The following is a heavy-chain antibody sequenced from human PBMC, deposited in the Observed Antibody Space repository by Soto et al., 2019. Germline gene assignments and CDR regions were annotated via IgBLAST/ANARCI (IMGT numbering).Heavy chain of an antibody. CDR3: ARDPNFSLTFHYYGIHV. J-gene: IGHJ6*02. D-gene: IGHD7-27*01. CDR1: GYTFTTYY. CDR2: INPHTGSA. V-gene: IGHV1-46*01. Sequence: GASVKVSCKASGYTFTTYYIHWVRQAPGQGLEWMGIINPHTGSASYARRFQGRVALTRDTSTSTVYMEVSSLGFEDTAIYFCARDPNFSLTFHYYGIHVWGPATAVTVSS.